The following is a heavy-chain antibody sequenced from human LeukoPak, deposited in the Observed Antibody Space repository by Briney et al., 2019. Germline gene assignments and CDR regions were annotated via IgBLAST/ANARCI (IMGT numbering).Heavy chain of an antibody. D-gene: IGHD6-13*01. CDR1: GFTFSSYW. CDR3: ARDGYSSSWFLRSGDYYGMDV. V-gene: IGHV3-74*01. J-gene: IGHJ6*02. CDR2: INSDGRST. Sequence: GGSLRLSCAASGFTFSSYWMHWVRQAPGKGLVWVSRINSDGRSTSYADSVKGRFTISRDNAKNTLYLQMNSLRAEDTAVYSCARDGYSSSWFLRSGDYYGMDVWGQGTTVTVSS.